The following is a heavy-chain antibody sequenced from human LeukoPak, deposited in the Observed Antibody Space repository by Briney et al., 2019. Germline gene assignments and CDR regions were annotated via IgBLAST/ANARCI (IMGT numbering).Heavy chain of an antibody. CDR1: GYSFSNYG. CDR2: ISAYNGNT. Sequence: ASVKVSCKASGYSFSNYGITWVRQAPGQGLEWMGWISAYNGNTNYAQKFQGRVTITADESTSTAYMELSSLRSEDTAVYYCAGGVSAAGRLDYWGQGTLVTVSS. V-gene: IGHV1-18*01. D-gene: IGHD6-13*01. CDR3: AGGVSAAGRLDY. J-gene: IGHJ4*02.